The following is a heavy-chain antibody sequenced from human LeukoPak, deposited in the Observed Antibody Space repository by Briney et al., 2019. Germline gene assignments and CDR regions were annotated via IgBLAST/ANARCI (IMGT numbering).Heavy chain of an antibody. J-gene: IGHJ4*02. CDR1: GFTFDDYA. Sequence: GGSLRLSCAASGFTFDDYAMHWVRQAPGKGLEWVSGISWNSGSIGYADSVKGRFTISRDNAKNSLYLQMNSLRAEDMALYYCVKASGEWGQGTLVTVSS. CDR2: ISWNSGSI. CDR3: VKASGE. D-gene: IGHD3-16*01. V-gene: IGHV3-9*03.